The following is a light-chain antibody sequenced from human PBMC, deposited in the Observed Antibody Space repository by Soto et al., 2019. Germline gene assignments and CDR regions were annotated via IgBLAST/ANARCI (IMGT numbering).Light chain of an antibody. J-gene: IGKJ5*01. CDR3: QQRSNWPPT. Sequence: EIVLTQSPATLSLSPGERATLSCRASQSVSSYLAWYQQKPGQAPRLLIYDASNRATGIPARFSGSGSGTDFTLTISSLEPEDFEVYYCQQRSNWPPTFGQGKRLEIK. CDR2: DAS. CDR1: QSVSSY. V-gene: IGKV3-11*01.